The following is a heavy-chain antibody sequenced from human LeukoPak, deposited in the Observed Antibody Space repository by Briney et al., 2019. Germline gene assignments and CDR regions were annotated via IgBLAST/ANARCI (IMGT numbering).Heavy chain of an antibody. CDR2: IYPTDSDT. CDR3: ARQGWGYDAFDI. V-gene: IGHV5-51*01. J-gene: IGHJ3*02. Sequence: GESLKISCKGSGYRFTNYWIGWVRQVPGKGLEWIGIIYPTDSDTKYNPSFQGQATISADKSVDTAYLQWRGLKASDTAIYYCARQGWGYDAFDIWGQGTMVTVSS. CDR1: GYRFTNYW. D-gene: IGHD1-26*01.